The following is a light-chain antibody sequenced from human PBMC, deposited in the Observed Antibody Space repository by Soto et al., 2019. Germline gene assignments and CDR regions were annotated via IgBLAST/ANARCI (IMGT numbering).Light chain of an antibody. Sequence: LVLTQSPGTLSLSPGETATLSCRASQSVSNIYLGWYQQKPGQAPRLLISDASNRATGIPARFSGSGSGTEFTLTISSLQSVDFAVYSCQQYNNWPWTFGQGTKVDIK. V-gene: IGKV3D-15*01. CDR1: QSVSNIY. CDR2: DAS. CDR3: QQYNNWPWT. J-gene: IGKJ1*01.